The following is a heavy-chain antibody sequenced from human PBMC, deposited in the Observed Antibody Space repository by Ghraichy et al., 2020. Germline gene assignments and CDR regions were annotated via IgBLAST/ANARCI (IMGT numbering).Heavy chain of an antibody. CDR1: GYTFPSYG. Sequence: VKVSCKASGYTFPSYGISWLRQAPGQGLVWMGWISGHNGVTNFAQKFQDRVTMTIDTSTSTAYMEMRSLTSDDTAVYYCARDHTYYYESSGYYSDSWGQGTPVTVSS. J-gene: IGHJ4*02. CDR3: ARDHTYYYESSGYYSDS. V-gene: IGHV1-18*01. D-gene: IGHD3-22*01. CDR2: ISGHNGVT.